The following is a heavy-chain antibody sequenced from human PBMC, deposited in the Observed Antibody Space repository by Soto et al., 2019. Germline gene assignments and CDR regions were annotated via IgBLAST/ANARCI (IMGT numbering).Heavy chain of an antibody. Sequence: TLSLTCAVYGGSFSGYYWSWIRQPPGKGLEWIGEINHSGSTNYNPSLKSRVTISVDTSKNQFSLKLSSVTAADTAVYYCAITTIPYYYGMDVSGHGTTLTVSS. J-gene: IGHJ6*02. CDR1: GGSFSGYY. CDR3: AITTIPYYYGMDV. V-gene: IGHV4-34*01. CDR2: INHSGST. D-gene: IGHD3-22*01.